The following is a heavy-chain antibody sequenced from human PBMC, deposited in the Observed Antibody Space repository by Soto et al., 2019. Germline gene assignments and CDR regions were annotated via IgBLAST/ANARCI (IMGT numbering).Heavy chain of an antibody. V-gene: IGHV1-18*04. D-gene: IGHD3-16*01. CDR3: ARVPGKVLRLGESP. J-gene: IGHJ5*02. CDR1: GYTFTSYG. CDR2: ISAYNGNT. Sequence: ASVKVACKASGYTFTSYGISWVRQAPGQGLEWMGWISAYNGNTNYAQKLQGRVTMTTDTSTSTAYMELRSLRSDDTAVYYCARVPGKVLRLGESPWGQGTLVTVSS.